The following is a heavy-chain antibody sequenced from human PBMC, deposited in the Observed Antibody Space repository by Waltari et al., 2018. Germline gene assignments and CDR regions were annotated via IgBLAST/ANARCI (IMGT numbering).Heavy chain of an antibody. V-gene: IGHV3-30*02. J-gene: IGHJ6*03. CDR2: MTYDGDKK. CDR1: GFPFSHSP. CDR3: HLGRGPTLFYYMDL. D-gene: IGHD3-10*01. Sequence: QVQLVESGGGVVQQGGSLRLSCVASGFPFSHSPLHWVRQAPGKGLEWVAFMTYDGDKKYYGDSMKGRFTISRDSAQNSLNLEMSSLRPEDTGLYYCHLGRGPTLFYYMDLWGKGTTVTVSS.